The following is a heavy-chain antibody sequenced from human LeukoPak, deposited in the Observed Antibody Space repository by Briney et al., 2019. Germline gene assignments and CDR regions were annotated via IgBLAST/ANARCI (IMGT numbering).Heavy chain of an antibody. CDR3: SKGRGGSGGYGFYSFDY. CDR2: IKQDGGEK. CDR1: GFTFSNYW. V-gene: IGHV3-7*01. Sequence: PGGSLRLSCAASGFTFSNYWMNWVRQAPGKGLEWVANIKQDGGEKSYVDSVKGRFTISRDNAKNSLHLQMNSLRAEDTAAYYWSKGRGGSGGYGFYSFDYWGQGTMVTVSS. D-gene: IGHD3-10*01. J-gene: IGHJ3*01.